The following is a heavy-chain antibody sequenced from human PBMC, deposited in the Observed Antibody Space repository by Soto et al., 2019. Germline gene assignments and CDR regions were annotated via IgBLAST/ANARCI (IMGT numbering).Heavy chain of an antibody. J-gene: IGHJ4*02. D-gene: IGHD1-20*01. CDR3: AKSAPPRTLYGNNWCAFDY. Sequence: EVQLLESGGGLVQPGGSLKLSCAVSGFFFYNYGMTWVRQAPGQGLVWVSTITGTGTIDTAASVKGRCLISRDRATNTLSLQMNNLIADDTAVYYCAKSAPPRTLYGNNWCAFDYWGQGTVVTVSS. V-gene: IGHV3-23*01. CDR1: GFFFYNYG. CDR2: ITGTGTI.